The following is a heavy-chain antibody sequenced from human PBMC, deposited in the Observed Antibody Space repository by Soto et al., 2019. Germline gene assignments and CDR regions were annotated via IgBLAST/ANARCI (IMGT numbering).Heavy chain of an antibody. Sequence: SETLSLTCAVYGGSFSGYYWSWIRQPPGKGLEWIGEINHSGSTNYNPSLKSRVTISVDTSKNQFSLKLSSVTAADTAVYYCARGLIFGVVIIPVSGPYYMDVWGKGTTVTVSS. CDR1: GGSFSGYY. CDR3: ARGLIFGVVIIPVSGPYYMDV. V-gene: IGHV4-34*01. J-gene: IGHJ6*03. D-gene: IGHD3-3*01. CDR2: INHSGST.